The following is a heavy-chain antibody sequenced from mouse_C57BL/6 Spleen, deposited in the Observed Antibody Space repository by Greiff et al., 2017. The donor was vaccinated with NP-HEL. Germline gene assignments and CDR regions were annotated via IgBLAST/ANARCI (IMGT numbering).Heavy chain of an antibody. J-gene: IGHJ1*03. CDR3: ARGEEGNFDV. CDR1: GYTFTDYY. Sequence: VQLQQSGPELVKPGASVKISCKASGYTFTDYYMNWVKQSHGKSLEWIGDINPNNGGTSYNQKFKGKATLTVDKSSSTAYMELRSLTSEDSAVYYCARGEEGNFDVWGTGTTVTVSS. V-gene: IGHV1-26*01. CDR2: INPNNGGT.